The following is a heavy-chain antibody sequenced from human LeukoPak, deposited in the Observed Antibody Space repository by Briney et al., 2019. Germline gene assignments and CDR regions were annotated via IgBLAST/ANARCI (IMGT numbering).Heavy chain of an antibody. CDR2: IDPSDSYT. V-gene: IGHV5-10-1*01. D-gene: IGHD4-17*01. CDR3: ATSAYGDGVY. J-gene: IGHJ4*02. CDR1: GYSFTSYW. Sequence: GESLRISCKGSGYSFTSYWISWVPQMPGKSLEWMGRIDPSDSYTNYSPSFQGHVTISADKSISTAYLQWSSLKASDTAMYYCATSAYGDGVYWGQGTLVTVSS.